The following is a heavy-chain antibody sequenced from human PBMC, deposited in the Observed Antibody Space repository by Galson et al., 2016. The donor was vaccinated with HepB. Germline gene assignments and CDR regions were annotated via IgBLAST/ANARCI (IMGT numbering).Heavy chain of an antibody. Sequence: ETLSLTCTVSGGSVTRGGYYSRWTRQPPRKGLEWIASIYYTADTFYNSSLKRRVTMSIDTSKNLFSLKVTSVTAADTAVYYCARLPGSCSAGWGQGTQVTVSS. D-gene: IGHD2-15*01. J-gene: IGHJ4*02. CDR2: IYYTADT. CDR1: GGSVTRGGYY. CDR3: ARLPGSCSAG. V-gene: IGHV4-39*01.